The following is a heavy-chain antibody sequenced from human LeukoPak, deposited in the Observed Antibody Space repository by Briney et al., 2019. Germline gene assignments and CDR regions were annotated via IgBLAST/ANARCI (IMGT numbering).Heavy chain of an antibody. CDR1: GLTFSSYG. V-gene: IGHV3-23*01. D-gene: IGHD3-22*01. CDR3: AKDQDSSGYYWSGAFDI. J-gene: IGHJ3*02. CDR2: ISGSGGST. Sequence: GGTLRLSCAASGLTFSSYGMSWVRQAPGKGLEWVSAISGSGGSTYYADSVKGRFTISRDNSKNTLYLQMNSLRAEDTAVYYCAKDQDSSGYYWSGAFDIWGQGTMVTVSS.